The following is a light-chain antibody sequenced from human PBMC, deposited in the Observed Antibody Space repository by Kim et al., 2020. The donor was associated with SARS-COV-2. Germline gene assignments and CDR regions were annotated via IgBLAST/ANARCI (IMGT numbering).Light chain of an antibody. CDR3: SSYTVSGTNV. Sequence: GQAITISCTGTISDVGYYNYVAWYQQHPGRAPRLMIYDVIRRPLGISNRFSGSKSGNTASLSISGLQAEDEAYYYCSSYTVSGTNVFGTGTKVTVL. J-gene: IGLJ1*01. CDR2: DVI. CDR1: ISDVGYYNY. V-gene: IGLV2-14*04.